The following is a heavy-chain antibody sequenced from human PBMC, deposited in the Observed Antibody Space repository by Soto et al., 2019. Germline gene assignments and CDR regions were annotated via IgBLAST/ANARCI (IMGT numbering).Heavy chain of an antibody. Sequence: EVQLLESGGGLVQPGGSLRLSCAVSGFTFSTYAMSWVRQAPGKGLEWVSGISGSGHNTYYADSVKGRFTISRDDSKNTLYVQMNSLRAEDTAVYYCAKDSGDFLTGCDYWGQGTLVTVSS. J-gene: IGHJ4*02. D-gene: IGHD3-9*01. V-gene: IGHV3-23*01. CDR3: AKDSGDFLTGCDY. CDR1: GFTFSTYA. CDR2: ISGSGHNT.